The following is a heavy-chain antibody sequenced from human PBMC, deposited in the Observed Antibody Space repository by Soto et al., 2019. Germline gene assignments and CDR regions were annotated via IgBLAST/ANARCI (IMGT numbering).Heavy chain of an antibody. V-gene: IGHV3-74*01. D-gene: IGHD5-12*01. Sequence: EVQLVESGGGLVQPGGSLRLSCAASGFTFTTYWMHWVRQAPGKGLMWVSRINSDGTTTNYADSVKGRFTISRDNAKNTVYLQMDSLRPEVTAVYYCARVPTGSYDWNLGQGTLVTVSS. CDR1: GFTFTTYW. CDR3: ARVPTGSYDWN. CDR2: INSDGTTT. J-gene: IGHJ4*02.